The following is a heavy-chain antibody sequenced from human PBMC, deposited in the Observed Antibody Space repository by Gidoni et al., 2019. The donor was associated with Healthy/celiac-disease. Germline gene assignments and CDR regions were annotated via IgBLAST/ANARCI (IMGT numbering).Heavy chain of an antibody. V-gene: IGHV3-23*01. CDR1: GLPFSRFG. CDR3: AKDRGSSGWFDY. CDR2: ISGSGGST. J-gene: IGHJ4*02. D-gene: IGHD6-19*01. Sequence: EVQLLESGGCLVQPGGYLRLSFAASGLPFSRFGIRWVRQAPGKGMEWVSAISGSGGSTYYADSVKGRFTISRDNSKNTLYLQMNRLGAEDTAVYYCAKDRGSSGWFDYWGQGTLVTVSS.